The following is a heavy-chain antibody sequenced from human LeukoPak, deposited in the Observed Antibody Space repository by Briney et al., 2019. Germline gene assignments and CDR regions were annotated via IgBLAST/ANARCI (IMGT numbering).Heavy chain of an antibody. CDR2: IIPILGIA. Sequence: ASVKVSCKASGGTFSSYDISWVRQAPGQGLEWMGRIIPILGIASYAQKFQGRVTMTTDKSTSTAYMELSSLRSADTAVYYCARSLYGDSTRWYYFDYWGQGTLVTASS. CDR1: GGTFSSYD. J-gene: IGHJ4*02. V-gene: IGHV1-69*04. D-gene: IGHD4-17*01. CDR3: ARSLYGDSTRWYYFDY.